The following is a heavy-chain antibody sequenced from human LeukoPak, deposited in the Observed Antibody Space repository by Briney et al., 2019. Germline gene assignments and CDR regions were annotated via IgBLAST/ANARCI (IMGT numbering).Heavy chain of an antibody. CDR3: AKDLRSTTGL. CDR2: IYYDGTNK. J-gene: IGHJ4*02. CDR1: GFTFSSYG. D-gene: IGHD1-14*01. V-gene: IGHV3-30*02. Sequence: QPGGSLRLSCAASGFTFSSYGLHWVRQAPGKGLEWVTFIYYDGTNKYYADSVKGRFTISRDNSKNTLYLQMNSVRVEDTAVCYCAKDLRSTTGLWGQGTLVTVSS.